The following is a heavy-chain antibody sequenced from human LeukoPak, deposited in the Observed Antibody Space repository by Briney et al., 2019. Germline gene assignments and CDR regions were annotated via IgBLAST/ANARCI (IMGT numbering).Heavy chain of an antibody. CDR3: ARLTRGMIVVVMIGIDY. CDR1: GHSISSGYY. V-gene: IGHV4-38-2*01. J-gene: IGHJ4*02. CDR2: IYHSGST. Sequence: PSETLSLTCAVSGHSISSGYYWGWIRQPPGQGLEWIGSIYHSGSTYYNPSLKSRVTISVDTSKNQFSLKLSSVTAADTAVYYCARLTRGMIVVVMIGIDYWGQGTLVTVSS. D-gene: IGHD3-22*01.